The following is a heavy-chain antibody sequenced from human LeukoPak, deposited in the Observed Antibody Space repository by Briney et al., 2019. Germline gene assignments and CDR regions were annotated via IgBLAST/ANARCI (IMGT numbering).Heavy chain of an antibody. CDR1: GYTFTSDY. D-gene: IGHD6-19*01. Sequence: GASVKVSCKASGYTFTSDYMHWVRQAPGQGLEWMGIIDPSDGSTSYAQTFQGRVTMTRDMSTSTVYMELSSLRSEDTAVYYCARSSGWFYYYYYYMDVWGKGTTVTVSS. J-gene: IGHJ6*03. CDR2: IDPSDGST. CDR3: ARSSGWFYYYYYYMDV. V-gene: IGHV1-46*01.